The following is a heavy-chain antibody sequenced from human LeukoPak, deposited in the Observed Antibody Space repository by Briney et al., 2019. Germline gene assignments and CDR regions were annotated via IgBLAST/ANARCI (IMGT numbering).Heavy chain of an antibody. CDR3: ARQLTGAPIDH. D-gene: IGHD3-9*01. J-gene: IGHJ5*02. CDR2: ISGSSDFI. V-gene: IGHV3-21*01. Sequence: GGSLRLSCVASGFTFSNYNMNWVRRAPGKGLEWVSSISGSSDFIYYADSMKGRFTISRDNAKNSLFLGINSLRVEDTAVYYCARQLTGAPIDHWGQGVLVTVSS. CDR1: GFTFSNYN.